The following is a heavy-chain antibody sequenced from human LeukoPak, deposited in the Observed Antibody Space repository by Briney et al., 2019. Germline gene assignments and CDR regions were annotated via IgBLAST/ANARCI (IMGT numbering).Heavy chain of an antibody. J-gene: IGHJ3*02. CDR2: INWNGGST. CDR1: GFTFDDYG. V-gene: IGHV3-20*04. D-gene: IGHD3-10*01. CDR3: ARGILWFGTTPGGHAFDI. Sequence: SGGSLRLSCAASGFTFDDYGMSWVRQAPGKGLEWVSGINWNGGSTGYADSVKGRFTISRDNAKNSLYLQMNSLRAEDTALYYCARGILWFGTTPGGHAFDIWGQRTMVTVSS.